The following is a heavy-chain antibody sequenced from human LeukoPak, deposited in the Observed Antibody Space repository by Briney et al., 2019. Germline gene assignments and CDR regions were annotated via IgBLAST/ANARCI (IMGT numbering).Heavy chain of an antibody. V-gene: IGHV3-21*01. CDR1: GFTFSSYS. CDR3: ARGRTGDFDY. J-gene: IGHJ4*02. Sequence: GGSLRLSCAASGFTFSSYSMNWVRQAPGKGLEWVSSISSSSSYIYYTDSVKGRFTISRDNAKNSLYLQMNSLRAEDTAVYYCARGRTGDFDYWGQGTLVTVSS. D-gene: IGHD7-27*01. CDR2: ISSSSSYI.